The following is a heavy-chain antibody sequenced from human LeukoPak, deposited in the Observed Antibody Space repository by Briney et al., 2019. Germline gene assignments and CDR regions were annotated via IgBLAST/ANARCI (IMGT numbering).Heavy chain of an antibody. D-gene: IGHD3-22*01. Sequence: SETLSLTCTDSGGSISSYYWSWIRQPAGKGLEWIGRIYTSGSTNYNPSLKSRVTMSVDTSKNQFSLKLSSVTAADTAVYYCARDRNYYYDSSGYYFDYWGQGTLVTVSS. V-gene: IGHV4-4*07. CDR1: GGSISSYY. CDR2: IYTSGST. CDR3: ARDRNYYYDSSGYYFDY. J-gene: IGHJ4*02.